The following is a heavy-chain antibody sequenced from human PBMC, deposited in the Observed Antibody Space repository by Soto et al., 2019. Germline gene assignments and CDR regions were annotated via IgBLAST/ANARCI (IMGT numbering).Heavy chain of an antibody. CDR2: ISAYKGDT. CDR3: ARTSYVWGSYRSDDALDI. Sequence: QVQLVQSGAEVKKPGASVKVSCKASGYIFIRYGISWVREAPGQGLEWMGWISAYKGDTNYAQKVQGRVTMTTDTSTSTAYMVVRSLRFDDTAVYYCARTSYVWGSYRSDDALDIWGQGTMVTVSS. CDR1: GYIFIRYG. V-gene: IGHV1-18*01. D-gene: IGHD3-16*02. J-gene: IGHJ3*02.